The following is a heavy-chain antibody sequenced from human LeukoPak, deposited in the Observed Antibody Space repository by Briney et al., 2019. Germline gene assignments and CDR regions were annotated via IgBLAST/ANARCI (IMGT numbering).Heavy chain of an antibody. Sequence: GGSLRLSCAASGFTFSSYSMNWVRQAPGKGLEWVSSISSSSSYIYYADSVKGRFTISRDNAKNSLYLQMNSLRAEDTAVYYCASDDYGDYIPLDYWGQGTLVTVSS. D-gene: IGHD4-17*01. J-gene: IGHJ4*02. V-gene: IGHV3-21*01. CDR3: ASDDYGDYIPLDY. CDR2: ISSSSSYI. CDR1: GFTFSSYS.